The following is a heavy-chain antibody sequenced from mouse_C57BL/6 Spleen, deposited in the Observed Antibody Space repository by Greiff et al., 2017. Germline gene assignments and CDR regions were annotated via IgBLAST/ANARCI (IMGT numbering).Heavy chain of an antibody. J-gene: IGHJ4*01. Sequence: QVQLQQPGAELVRPGSSVKLSCKASGYTFTSYWMHWVKQRPIQGLEWIGNIDPSDSETHYNQQFKDKATLTVDKSSSTAYMQLSSLTSGDSAVYYCARSDYAMDYWGQGTSVTVSS. CDR1: GYTFTSYW. CDR2: IDPSDSET. CDR3: ARSDYAMDY. V-gene: IGHV1-52*01.